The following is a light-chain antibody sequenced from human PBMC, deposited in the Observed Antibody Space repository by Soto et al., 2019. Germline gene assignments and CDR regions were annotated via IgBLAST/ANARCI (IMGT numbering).Light chain of an antibody. CDR2: DAS. CDR3: QQYNNLWT. V-gene: IGKV1-5*01. Sequence: DIQMTQSPSTLAASVGDRVTITCRASQSISGWLAWYQQKPGKAPKVLIYDASSLKSGVPSRFSGSGSGTEFTLTISSLQPDDFAIYYCQQYNNLWTFGQGTKVDI. J-gene: IGKJ1*01. CDR1: QSISGW.